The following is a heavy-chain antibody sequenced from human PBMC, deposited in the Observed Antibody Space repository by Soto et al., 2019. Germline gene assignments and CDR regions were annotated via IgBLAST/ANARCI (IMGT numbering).Heavy chain of an antibody. CDR2: INHSGST. D-gene: IGHD6-19*01. V-gene: IGHV4-34*01. Sequence: SETLSLTCAVYGGSFSGYYLSWIRQPPGKGLEWIGEINHSGSTNYNPSLKSRVTISVDTSKNQFSLKLSSVTAADTAVYYCARHLYSSGWDYFDYWGQGTLVTVSS. CDR1: GGSFSGYY. J-gene: IGHJ4*02. CDR3: ARHLYSSGWDYFDY.